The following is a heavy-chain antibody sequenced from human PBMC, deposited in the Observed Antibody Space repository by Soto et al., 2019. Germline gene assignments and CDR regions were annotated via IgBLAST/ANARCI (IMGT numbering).Heavy chain of an antibody. D-gene: IGHD2-2*01. V-gene: IGHV3-21*05. Sequence: EVQLVESGGGLVQPGGSLRLSCAASGFTFSSYSMNWVRQAPGKGLEWVSYISRDSAYIYYADSLKGRFTISRDNAKHSLYLQMNSLRAEDTAVYYCARDDEYCSSTSCYSDGMDVWGQGTTVTVSS. CDR1: GFTFSSYS. J-gene: IGHJ6*02. CDR2: ISRDSAYI. CDR3: ARDDEYCSSTSCYSDGMDV.